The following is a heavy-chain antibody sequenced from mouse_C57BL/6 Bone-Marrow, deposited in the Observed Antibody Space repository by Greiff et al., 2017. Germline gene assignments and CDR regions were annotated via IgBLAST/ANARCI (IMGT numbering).Heavy chain of an antibody. Sequence: EVKLVESGGGLVKPGGSLKLSCAASGFTFSDYGMHWVRQAPEKGLEWVAYISSGSSTIYYADTVKGRFTISRDNAKNTLFLQMTSLRSEDTAMYYCARDGYYGSSLYYAMDYWGQGTSVTVSS. D-gene: IGHD1-1*01. CDR1: GFTFSDYG. V-gene: IGHV5-17*01. J-gene: IGHJ4*01. CDR3: ARDGYYGSSLYYAMDY. CDR2: ISSGSSTI.